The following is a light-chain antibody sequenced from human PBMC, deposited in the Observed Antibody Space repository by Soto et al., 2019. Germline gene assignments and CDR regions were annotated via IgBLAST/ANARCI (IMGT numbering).Light chain of an antibody. CDR1: SSDVGSYRF. CDR3: CSYAGSGTLV. CDR2: EVT. Sequence: QSALTQPASVSGSPGQSITISCTGTSSDVGSYRFVSWYQQHPGKAPKLMTYEVTKRPSGVSNRFSGSKSGNTASLTISGLQAEDEADYYCCSYAGSGTLVFGGGTQLTVL. V-gene: IGLV2-23*02. J-gene: IGLJ2*01.